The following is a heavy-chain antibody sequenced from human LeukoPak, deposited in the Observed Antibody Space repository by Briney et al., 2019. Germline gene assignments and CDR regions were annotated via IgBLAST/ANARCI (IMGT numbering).Heavy chain of an antibody. D-gene: IGHD3-10*01. CDR3: ARRGITMVRVAPNWFDP. J-gene: IGHJ5*02. CDR1: GGSISSSSYY. V-gene: IGHV4-39*07. CDR2: INHSGST. Sequence: SETLSLTCTVSGGSISSSSYYWGWIRQPPGKGLEWIGEINHSGSTNYNPSLKSRVTISVDTSKDQFSLKLSSVTAADTAVHYCARRGITMVRVAPNWFDPWGQGTLVTVSS.